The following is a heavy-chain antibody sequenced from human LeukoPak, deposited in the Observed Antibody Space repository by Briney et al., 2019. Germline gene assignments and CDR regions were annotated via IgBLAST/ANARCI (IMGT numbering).Heavy chain of an antibody. V-gene: IGHV1-69*13. CDR1: GYTFTSYA. J-gene: IGHJ6*02. D-gene: IGHD3-22*01. CDR3: ARNHAYYYDSSGHSMDV. Sequence: GASVKVSCKASGYTFTSYAISWVRQAPGQGLEWMGGIIPIFGTANYAQKFQGRVTFTADESTSTAYMEPSSLRSEDTAVYYCARNHAYYYDSSGHSMDVWGQGTTVTVSS. CDR2: IIPIFGTA.